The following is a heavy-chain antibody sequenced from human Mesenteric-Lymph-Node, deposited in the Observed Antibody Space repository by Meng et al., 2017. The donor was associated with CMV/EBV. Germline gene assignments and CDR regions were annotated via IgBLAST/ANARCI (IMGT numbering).Heavy chain of an antibody. CDR3: ASSRIAARPANLDY. J-gene: IGHJ4*02. CDR1: GGPFSSYA. Sequence: SGGPFSSYAISWVRQAPGQGLEWMGGIIPIFGTANYAQKFQGRVTITTDESTSTAYMELSSLRSEDTAVYYCASSRIAARPANLDYWGQGTLVTVSS. D-gene: IGHD6-6*01. V-gene: IGHV1-69*05. CDR2: IIPIFGTA.